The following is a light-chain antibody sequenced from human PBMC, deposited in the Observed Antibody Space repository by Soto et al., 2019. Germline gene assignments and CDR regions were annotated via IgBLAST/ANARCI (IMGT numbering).Light chain of an antibody. V-gene: IGLV2-14*01. CDR3: TSYTSSSTYV. CDR2: DVT. Sequence: QSVRTQPASVSGAPGEASSVSCTGTSSDVGGYDYVSWYQQHPGNAPKLLISDVTNRPSGVSNRFSGSKSGNTASLTISGLQTEDEADYYCTSYTSSSTYVFGTGTKVTVL. J-gene: IGLJ1*01. CDR1: SSDVGGYDY.